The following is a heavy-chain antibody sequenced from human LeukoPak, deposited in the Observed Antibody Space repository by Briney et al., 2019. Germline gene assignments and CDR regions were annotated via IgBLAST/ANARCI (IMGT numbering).Heavy chain of an antibody. CDR3: ARRHHEWELLDY. CDR1: GYSFTSSW. CDR2: IYPGDSDT. Sequence: GESLKISCKGSGYSFTSSWNGWVRQMPGKGLEWVGIIYPGDSDTRYSPSFQGQVTISADKSITTAYLQWSSLKASDTAMYYCARRHHEWELLDYWGQGTLVTVSS. D-gene: IGHD1-26*01. J-gene: IGHJ4*02. V-gene: IGHV5-51*01.